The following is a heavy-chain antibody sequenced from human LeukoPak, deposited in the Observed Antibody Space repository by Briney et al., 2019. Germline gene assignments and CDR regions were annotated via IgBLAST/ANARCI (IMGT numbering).Heavy chain of an antibody. CDR1: GYTFTSCD. V-gene: IGHV1-18*01. CDR2: ISTYNGNT. J-gene: IGHJ5*02. Sequence: ASMKVSCKASGYTFTSCDISWVRQAPGQGLEWMGWISTYNGNTNFAQKLQGRVTMTTDTSTSTAYMELRGLRSDDSAVYYCATTAKGYCTSTSCLSWFGPWGQGTLVTVSS. CDR3: ATTAKGYCTSTSCLSWFGP. D-gene: IGHD2-2*01.